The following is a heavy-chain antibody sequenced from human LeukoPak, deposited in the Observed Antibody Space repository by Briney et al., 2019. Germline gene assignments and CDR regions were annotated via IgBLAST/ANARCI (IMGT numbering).Heavy chain of an antibody. J-gene: IGHJ4*02. CDR3: ARGDSTLGDY. D-gene: IGHD2-21*02. Sequence: GGSLRLSCTASGFTFSTYWMHWVRQAPGKGLVWVSRITPDGSSTSHADSVKGRFTISRDNAKNTLYLQMNSLRTEDTAVYYCARGDSTLGDYWGQGALVTVSS. CDR1: GFTFSTYW. CDR2: ITPDGSST. V-gene: IGHV3-74*01.